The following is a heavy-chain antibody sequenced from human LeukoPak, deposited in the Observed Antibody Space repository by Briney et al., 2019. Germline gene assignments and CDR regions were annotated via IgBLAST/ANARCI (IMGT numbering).Heavy chain of an antibody. Sequence: GGSLRLSCAASGFTFSSYAMSWVRQAPGKGLEWVSAISGSGGSTYYADSVKGRVTISRDSSKNTLYLQMNSLRAEDTDVYYCAKDSHDCSGGSCHRYNAFDIWGQGTMVTVSS. V-gene: IGHV3-23*01. CDR2: ISGSGGST. CDR1: GFTFSSYA. CDR3: AKDSHDCSGGSCHRYNAFDI. J-gene: IGHJ3*02. D-gene: IGHD2-15*01.